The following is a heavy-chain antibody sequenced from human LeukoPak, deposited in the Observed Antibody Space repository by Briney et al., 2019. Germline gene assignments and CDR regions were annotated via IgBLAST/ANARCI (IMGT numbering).Heavy chain of an antibody. CDR1: GFTFSSYA. J-gene: IGHJ4*02. V-gene: IGHV3-30-3*01. CDR3: ARDLTGGIVATMVDY. Sequence: GGSLRLSCAASGFTFSSYAMHWVRQAPGKGLEWVAVISYDGSNKYYADSVKGRFTISGDNSKNTLYLQMNSLRAEDTAVYYCARDLTGGIVATMVDYWGQGTLVTVSS. CDR2: ISYDGSNK. D-gene: IGHD5-12*01.